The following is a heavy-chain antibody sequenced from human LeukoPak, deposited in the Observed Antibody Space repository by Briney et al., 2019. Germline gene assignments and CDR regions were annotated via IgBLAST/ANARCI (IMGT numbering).Heavy chain of an antibody. CDR1: GFTFSSYS. V-gene: IGHV3-48*01. CDR2: ISSGSHTL. Sequence: PGGSLRLSCAASGFTFSSYSMNWVRQAPGKGLEWVSYISSGSHTLYYADSVKGRFTISRDHSKNTLYLQMDSLRAEDTAVYYCAKRMDFGSGSLGVRIDYWGQGTLVTVSS. CDR3: AKRMDFGSGSLGVRIDY. J-gene: IGHJ4*02. D-gene: IGHD3-10*01.